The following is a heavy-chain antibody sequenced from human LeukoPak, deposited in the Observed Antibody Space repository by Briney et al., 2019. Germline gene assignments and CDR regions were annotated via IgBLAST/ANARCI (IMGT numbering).Heavy chain of an antibody. CDR1: GFTFSSYS. V-gene: IGHV3-48*01. CDR2: ISSSSSTI. D-gene: IGHD6-13*01. CDR3: ARVYSSSPSWGDY. J-gene: IGHJ4*02. Sequence: GGSLRLSCAASGFTFSSYSMNWVRQAPGKGLEWVSYISSSSSTIYYADSVKGRFTISRDNAKNSLCMQMDSLRAEDTAVYYCARVYSSSPSWGDYWGQGTLVTVSS.